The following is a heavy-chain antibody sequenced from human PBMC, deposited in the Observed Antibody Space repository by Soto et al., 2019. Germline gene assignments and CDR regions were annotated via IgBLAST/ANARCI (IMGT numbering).Heavy chain of an antibody. CDR2: MNPINGAA. CDR3: GRGPSPRAPAGGTPYYYAMDV. V-gene: IGHV1-8*02. CDR1: GYDFTAYD. Sequence: ASVEVSCKASGYDFTAYDINWVRQASGQGLEWMGWMNPINGAAGSALRVQGRVSMTRNTDTGTAYLELTSLRSDDTAVYYCGRGPSPRAPAGGTPYYYAMDVWGQGTTVTVSS. J-gene: IGHJ6*02. D-gene: IGHD6-13*01.